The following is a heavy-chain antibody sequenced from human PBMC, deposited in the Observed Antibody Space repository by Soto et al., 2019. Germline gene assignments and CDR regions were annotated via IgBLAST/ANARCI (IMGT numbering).Heavy chain of an antibody. Sequence: PGGSLRLSCAASGFTFSSYSMNWVRQAPGKGLEWVSYISSSSSTIYYADSVKGRFIISRDNAKNSMYQQMNSLRAEDTAEYYWARRGDYFFSTSGYGLHYYDSYMEFWGKGTTVTVS. CDR1: GFTFSSYS. J-gene: IGHJ6*03. V-gene: IGHV3-48*01. CDR2: ISSSSSTI. CDR3: ARRGDYFFSTSGYGLHYYDSYMEF. D-gene: IGHD2-2*01.